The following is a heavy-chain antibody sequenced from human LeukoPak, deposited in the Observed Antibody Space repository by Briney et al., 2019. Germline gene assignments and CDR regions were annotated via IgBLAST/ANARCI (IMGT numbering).Heavy chain of an antibody. CDR3: ARADFVDAGPYLIGP. CDR2: INPKSGRT. CDR1: GYSFTDYY. V-gene: IGHV1-2*02. D-gene: IGHD3-3*01. J-gene: IGHJ5*02. Sequence: ASVTVSCKTSGYSFTDYYIHWVRQAPGQGLEWMGWINPKSGRTSSARKFQDRVTMTRDPSISTVYMDMAWLTSDDTAIYFCARADFVDAGPYLIGPWGQGTLVTVSS.